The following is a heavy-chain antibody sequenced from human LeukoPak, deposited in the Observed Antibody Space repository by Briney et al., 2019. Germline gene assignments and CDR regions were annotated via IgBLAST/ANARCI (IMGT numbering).Heavy chain of an antibody. V-gene: IGHV4-34*01. CDR1: GGSFSGYY. J-gene: IGHJ4*02. Sequence: SEILSLTCAVYGGSFSGYYWSWIRQPPGKGLEWIGEINHSGSTNYNPSLKSRVTISVDTSKNQFSLKLSSVTAADTAVYYCAGGPGGYWGQGTLVTVSS. CDR3: AGGPGGY. CDR2: INHSGST. D-gene: IGHD3-10*01.